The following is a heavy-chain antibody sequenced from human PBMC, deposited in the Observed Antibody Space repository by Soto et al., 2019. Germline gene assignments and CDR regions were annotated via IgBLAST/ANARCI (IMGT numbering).Heavy chain of an antibody. D-gene: IGHD3-22*01. CDR1: GGSISSYY. J-gene: IGHJ4*02. V-gene: IGHV4-59*01. CDR2: IYFRGTT. Sequence: SETLSLTCTVSGGSISSYYWSWIRQPPGKGLEWIGYIYFRGTTNYNPSLKSRVTMSTDTSKNQFSLKLNSVTAADTAVYYCARMNYYDTSGYPFDYWGQGMMVTVS. CDR3: ARMNYYDTSGYPFDY.